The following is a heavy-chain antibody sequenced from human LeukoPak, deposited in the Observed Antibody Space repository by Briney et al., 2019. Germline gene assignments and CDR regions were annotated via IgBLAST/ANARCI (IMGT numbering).Heavy chain of an antibody. J-gene: IGHJ4*02. CDR2: FDPEDGET. CDR1: GYTLTELS. CDR3: ATGCPYDYVWGSYRCY. V-gene: IGHV1-24*01. Sequence: GASVKVSCKVSGYTLTELSMHWVRQAPGKGLEWMGGFDPEDGETIYAQKFQGRATMTEDTSTDTAYMELSSLRSEDTAVYYCATGCPYDYVWGSYRCYWGQGTLVTVSS. D-gene: IGHD3-16*02.